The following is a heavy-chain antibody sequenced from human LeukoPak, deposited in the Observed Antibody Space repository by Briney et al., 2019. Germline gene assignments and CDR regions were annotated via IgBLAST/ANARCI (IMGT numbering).Heavy chain of an antibody. CDR1: GFTFSNYA. CDR3: VRGLRELPY. J-gene: IGHJ4*02. D-gene: IGHD1-26*01. Sequence: PGGSLRLSCAVSGFTFSNYAMTWVRQAPGKGLEWVSGIYAGGENTYYADSVKGRFTISRDNSKNTLYLQMNSLRGEDTAIYYCVRGLRELPYWGQGTLVTVSS. CDR2: IYAGGENT. V-gene: IGHV3-23*01.